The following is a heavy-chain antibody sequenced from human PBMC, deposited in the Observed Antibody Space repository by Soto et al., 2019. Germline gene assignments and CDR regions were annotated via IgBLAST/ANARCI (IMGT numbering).Heavy chain of an antibody. J-gene: IGHJ5*02. CDR1: GFTFSGYG. V-gene: IGHV3-30*18. Sequence: QVELVESGGGVVQPGRSLRLSCEASGFTFSGYGMHWVRQAPGKGLEWVAAISHDGSDRYYADSVKGRFTISRDNSKNTLYLQMNSLRSEDTTIYYCPKVTAMASQWFDPWGQRILVTVSS. CDR2: ISHDGSDR. CDR3: PKVTAMASQWFDP. D-gene: IGHD5-18*01.